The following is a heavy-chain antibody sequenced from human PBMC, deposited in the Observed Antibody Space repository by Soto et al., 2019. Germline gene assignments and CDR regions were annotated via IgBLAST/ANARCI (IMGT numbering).Heavy chain of an antibody. V-gene: IGHV4-30-2*03. Sequence: SETLSLTCAVSGGSISRGGYSWSWIRQPPGKGLEWIGYMYHSGTTYHNPSLKSRVTISVDTSKNQFSLKLSSVTAADTAVYYCARHGDRTIRSLNSCDPWCQGTLVTVSS. CDR2: MYHSGTT. D-gene: IGHD4-17*01. J-gene: IGHJ5*02. CDR1: GGSISRGGYS. CDR3: ARHGDRTIRSLNSCDP.